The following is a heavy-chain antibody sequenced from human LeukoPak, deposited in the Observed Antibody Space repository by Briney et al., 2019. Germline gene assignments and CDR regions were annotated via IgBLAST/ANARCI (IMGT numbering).Heavy chain of an antibody. D-gene: IGHD3-16*01. J-gene: IGHJ3*01. V-gene: IGHV4-39*07. CDR2: INHSGST. Sequence: PSETLSLTCTVSGGSISSSSYYWSWIRQPPGKGLEWIGEINHSGSTNYNPSLKSRVTISVDTSKNQFSLKLSSVTAADTAVYYCARRWVYDKRAFDAWGQGTMVTVSS. CDR3: ARRWVYDKRAFDA. CDR1: GGSISSSSYY.